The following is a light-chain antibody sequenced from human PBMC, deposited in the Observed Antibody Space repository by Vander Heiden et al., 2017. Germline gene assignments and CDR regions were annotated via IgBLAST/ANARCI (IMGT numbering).Light chain of an antibody. V-gene: IGLV2-14*02. J-gene: IGLJ2*01. CDR3: ASYTTDLTVV. Sequence: QSPLTQPASVSGSPGQSITISCTGTTSNIGSYDLVSWYQQHPGVVPKLIIFEVSKRPSGVSDRFSGSKSAYTASLTISGLQPEDEADYYCASYTTDLTVVFAGGTKVTVL. CDR2: EVS. CDR1: TSNIGSYDL.